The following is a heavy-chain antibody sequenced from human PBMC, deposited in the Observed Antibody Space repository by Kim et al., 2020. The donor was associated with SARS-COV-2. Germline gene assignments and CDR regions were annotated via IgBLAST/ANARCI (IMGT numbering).Heavy chain of an antibody. V-gene: IGHV3-23*01. J-gene: IGHJ6*02. Sequence: DYVKGRFFISGDNSRNALYLQMHSLRAEDTAVYYCAKEGGVNTAYFSAMDVWGQGTTVTVSS. CDR3: AKEGGVNTAYFSAMDV. D-gene: IGHD4-17*01.